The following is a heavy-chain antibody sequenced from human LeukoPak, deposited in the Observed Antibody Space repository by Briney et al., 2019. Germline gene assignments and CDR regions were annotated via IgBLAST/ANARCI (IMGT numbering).Heavy chain of an antibody. CDR3: ARGGTSGYGQFNYHYYMDV. Sequence: SVKVSCKASGGTFSSYAISWVRQAPGQGLEWMGGIIPIFGTANYAQKFQGRVTITADKSTSTAYMELSSLRSEDMAVYYCARGGTSGYGQFNYHYYMDVWGKGTTVTVSS. CDR2: IIPIFGTA. J-gene: IGHJ6*03. D-gene: IGHD5-12*01. CDR1: GGTFSSYA. V-gene: IGHV1-69*06.